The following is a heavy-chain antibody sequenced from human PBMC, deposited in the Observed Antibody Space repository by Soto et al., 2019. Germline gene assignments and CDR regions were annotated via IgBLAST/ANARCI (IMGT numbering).Heavy chain of an antibody. CDR3: ARAKRFLGSFDP. CDR2: INPSGGST. J-gene: IGHJ5*02. CDR1: GYTFTSYY. V-gene: IGHV1-46*03. D-gene: IGHD3-16*01. Sequence: GASVKVSCKASGYTFTSYYIHWVRQAPGQGLEWMGIINPSGGSTTYAHKFQGRVTMTRDTSTSTVYMELNSLRSEDTAVYYCARAKRFLGSFDPWGQGSLVTVSS.